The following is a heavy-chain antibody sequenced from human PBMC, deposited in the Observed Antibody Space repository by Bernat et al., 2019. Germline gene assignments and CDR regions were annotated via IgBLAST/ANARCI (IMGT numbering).Heavy chain of an antibody. CDR3: AREWGRYDFWSGYWDYYYYGMDV. D-gene: IGHD3-3*01. V-gene: IGHV3-7*03. J-gene: IGHJ6*02. CDR1: GFTFSSYW. Sequence: EVQLVESGGGLVQPGGSLRLSCAASGFTFSSYWMSWVRQAPGKGLEWVANIKQDGSEKYYVDSVKGRFTISRGNAKNSLYLQMNRLRAEDTAVYYCAREWGRYDFWSGYWDYYYYGMDVWGQGTTVTVSS. CDR2: IKQDGSEK.